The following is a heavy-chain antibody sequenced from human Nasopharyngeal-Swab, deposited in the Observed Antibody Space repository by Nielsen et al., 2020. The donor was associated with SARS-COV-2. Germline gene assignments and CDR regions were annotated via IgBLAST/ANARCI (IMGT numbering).Heavy chain of an antibody. J-gene: IGHJ4*02. V-gene: IGHV3-74*01. CDR1: GSTFSRYL. D-gene: IGHD1-26*01. CDR2: VNGDGSGT. Sequence: ASLNTSCAASGSTFSRYLICWLRQAAGKGLLLVSRVNGDGSGTGHPDSGKGRFTISRDNAKSMLNLQMNSLRAEDTAVYYCAVGQHAGAFDYWGQGTLVTVSS. CDR3: AVGQHAGAFDY.